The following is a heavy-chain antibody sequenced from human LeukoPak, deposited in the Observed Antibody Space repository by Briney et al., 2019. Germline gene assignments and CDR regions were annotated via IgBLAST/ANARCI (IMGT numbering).Heavy chain of an antibody. D-gene: IGHD6-13*01. CDR2: IYTSGST. CDR3: ARGIAAAGTGLYD. V-gene: IGHV4-4*07. Sequence: SETLSLTCTVSSGSISGYYWSWIRQPAGKGLEWIGRIYTSGSTNYNPSLKSRVTMSVDTSKNQFSLKLNSVTAADTAVYYCARGIAAAGTGLYDWGQGTLLTVSS. J-gene: IGHJ4*02. CDR1: SGSISGYY.